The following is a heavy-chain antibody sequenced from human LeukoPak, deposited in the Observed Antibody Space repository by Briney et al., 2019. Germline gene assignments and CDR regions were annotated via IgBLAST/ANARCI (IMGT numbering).Heavy chain of an antibody. CDR2: IYYTEST. D-gene: IGHD3-22*01. CDR3: ARGQGGSGYYY. J-gene: IGHJ4*02. V-gene: IGHV4-39*07. CDR1: GGSISSSSYY. Sequence: SETLSLTCTVSGGSISSSSYYWGWIRQPPGKGLEWIGSIYYTESTNYNPSLKSRVTISVDTSKNQFSLRLTSVTAADTAIYYCARGQGGSGYYYWGQGTLVTVSS.